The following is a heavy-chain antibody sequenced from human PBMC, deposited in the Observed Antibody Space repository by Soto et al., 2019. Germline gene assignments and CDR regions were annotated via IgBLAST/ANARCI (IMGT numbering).Heavy chain of an antibody. CDR2: ISYDGSNK. V-gene: IGHV3-30*18. Sequence: GGSLRLSCAASGFTFSSYGMHWVRQAPGKGLEWVAVISYDGSNKYYADSVKGRFTISRDNSKNTLYPQMNSLRAEDTAVYYCAKRSSATIVDYWGQGTLVTVSS. CDR1: GFTFSSYG. CDR3: AKRSSATIVDY. D-gene: IGHD6-25*01. J-gene: IGHJ4*02.